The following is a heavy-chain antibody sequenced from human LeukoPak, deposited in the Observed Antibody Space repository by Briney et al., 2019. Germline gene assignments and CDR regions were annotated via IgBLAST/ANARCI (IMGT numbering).Heavy chain of an antibody. Sequence: GGSLRLSSAAPGFRFRSYEMHWVRQAPDKGLEWVSYIQNDGTNKYYTDSVKGRLTISRDNFKNTLYMQMNSLRTEDTAVYYSATEWGGGYVLTGEAFENWGQGTMVTVSS. CDR3: ATEWGGGYVLTGEAFEN. J-gene: IGHJ3*02. CDR2: IQNDGTNK. V-gene: IGHV3-30*02. CDR1: GFRFRSYE. D-gene: IGHD6-25*01.